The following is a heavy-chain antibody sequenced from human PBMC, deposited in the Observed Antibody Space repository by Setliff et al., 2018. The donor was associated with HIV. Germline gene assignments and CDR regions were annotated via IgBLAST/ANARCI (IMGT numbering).Heavy chain of an antibody. D-gene: IGHD3-22*01. J-gene: IGHJ4*02. CDR3: ARSHSMIVVVMDY. Sequence: ASVKVSCKASGYTFPSYDITWVRQAPGQGLEWMGWISAYNGNTNYAQNLQGRVTVTTDTSTNTAYMELRSLRSDDTAVYYCARSHSMIVVVMDYWGQGTLVTVSS. V-gene: IGHV1-18*01. CDR2: ISAYNGNT. CDR1: GYTFPSYD.